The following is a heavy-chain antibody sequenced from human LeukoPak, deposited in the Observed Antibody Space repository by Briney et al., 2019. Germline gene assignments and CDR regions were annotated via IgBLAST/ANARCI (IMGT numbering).Heavy chain of an antibody. J-gene: IGHJ5*02. V-gene: IGHV3-23*01. D-gene: IGHD6-19*01. CDR3: AKDGAGQWLVPPGWFDP. CDR2: ISGSGRRT. Sequence: PGGSLRLSCAASGFFFTSYAMTWVRQTPGKGPEWVATISGSGRRTSYEDRVQGRFTISRDNSKETVYLQMDSLRDDDTAVYYCAKDGAGQWLVPPGWFDPWGQGALVTVSS. CDR1: GFFFTSYA.